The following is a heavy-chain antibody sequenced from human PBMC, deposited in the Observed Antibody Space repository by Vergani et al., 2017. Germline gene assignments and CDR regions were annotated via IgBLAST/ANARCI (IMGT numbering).Heavy chain of an antibody. V-gene: IGHV4-61*10. D-gene: IGHD1-26*01. Sequence: QVQLQESGPGLVKPSETLSLTCTVSGGSVSSGSYYWSWIRQPAGKGLEWIGYIYYSGSTNYNPSLKSRVTISVDTSKNQFSLKLSSVTAADTAVYYCARDRGYSGSYYPENWFDPWGQGTLVTVSS. CDR2: IYYSGST. CDR1: GGSVSSGSYY. CDR3: ARDRGYSGSYYPENWFDP. J-gene: IGHJ5*02.